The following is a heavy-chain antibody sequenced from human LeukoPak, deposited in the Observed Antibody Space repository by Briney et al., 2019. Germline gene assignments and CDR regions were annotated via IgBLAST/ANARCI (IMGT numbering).Heavy chain of an antibody. V-gene: IGHV3-7*01. J-gene: IGHJ4*02. CDR2: IKQDGNEK. CDR3: ARDSCLYDSNGPGDY. Sequence: PGGSLRLSCAASGFTFSSYWMSWVRQAPGKGLEWVANIKQDGNEKYYLDSVRGRFTISRDNAKNSLYLQMNSLRAEDTALYYCARDSCLYDSNGPGDYWGQGSLVTVSS. CDR1: GFTFSSYW. D-gene: IGHD3-22*01.